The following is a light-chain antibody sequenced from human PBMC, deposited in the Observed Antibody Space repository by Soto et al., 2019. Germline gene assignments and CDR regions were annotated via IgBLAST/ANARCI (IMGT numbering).Light chain of an antibody. V-gene: IGLV2-11*01. J-gene: IGLJ1*01. CDR2: DVN. CDR1: SSGVGGYNY. CDR3: CSYAGSYTLYV. Sequence: QSALTQPRSVSGSPGQSVTISCTGTSSGVGGYNYVSWYQQHPGKAPKLMIYDVNKRPSGVPDRFSGSKSGNTASLTISGLQAEDEADYYCCSYAGSYTLYVFGTGTKLTVL.